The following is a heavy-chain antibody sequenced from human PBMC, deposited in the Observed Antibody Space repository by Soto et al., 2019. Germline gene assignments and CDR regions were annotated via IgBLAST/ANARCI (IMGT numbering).Heavy chain of an antibody. CDR2: INHSGRT. J-gene: IGHJ3*02. Sequence: QVQLQQWGAGLLKPSETLSLPCAVYGWSFSGYYWSWIRQPPGKGLEWIGEINHSGRTNYNPSLKSRVTMSVDTSKNQFSLQLSSVTAADTAVYYCARGGRITIFGVQGSDAFDIWGQGTMVTVSS. D-gene: IGHD3-3*01. CDR3: ARGGRITIFGVQGSDAFDI. V-gene: IGHV4-34*01. CDR1: GWSFSGYY.